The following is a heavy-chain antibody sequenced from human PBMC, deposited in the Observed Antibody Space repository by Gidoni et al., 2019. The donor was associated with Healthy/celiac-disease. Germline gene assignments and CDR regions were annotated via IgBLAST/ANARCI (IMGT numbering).Heavy chain of an antibody. V-gene: IGHV3-30*18. CDR3: AKSHDSSGYYPPSYYYGMDV. Sequence: QVQLVESGGGVVQPGRSLRLSCAASGFTFSSYGMHWVRQAPGKGLEWVAVISYDGSNKYYADSVKGRFTISRDNSKNTLYLQMNSLRAEDTAVYYCAKSHDSSGYYPPSYYYGMDVWGQGTTVTVSS. D-gene: IGHD3-22*01. CDR1: GFTFSSYG. J-gene: IGHJ6*02. CDR2: ISYDGSNK.